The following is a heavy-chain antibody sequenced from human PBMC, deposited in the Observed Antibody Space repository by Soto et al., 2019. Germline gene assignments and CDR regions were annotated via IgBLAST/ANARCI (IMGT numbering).Heavy chain of an antibody. J-gene: IGHJ1*01. V-gene: IGHV3-9*01. CDR3: AKDVDRLGELWGYFQS. CDR2: INWNGVNK. D-gene: IGHD3-16*01. CDR1: GFMFEDFA. Sequence: GGSLRLSCTVSGFMFEDFAMHWVRQAPGQGLEWVSGINWNGVNKGYAESVLGRFTISRDNAKKSLYLDMNYLRPEDTALYFCAKDVDRLGELWGYFQSWGQGTMVTVSS.